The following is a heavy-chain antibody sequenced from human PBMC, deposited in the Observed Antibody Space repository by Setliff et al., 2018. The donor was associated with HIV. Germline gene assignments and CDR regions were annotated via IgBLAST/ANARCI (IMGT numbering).Heavy chain of an antibody. D-gene: IGHD3-22*01. CDR1: GGSISSSSYY. J-gene: IGHJ5*02. CDR2: IYYSGST. Sequence: SETLPLTCTVSGGSISSSSYYWGWIRQPPGKGLEWIGNIYYSGSTYYNPSLKSRVTISVDTSENQFSLRLNSVTAADTAVYYCARYRYYYDSSGYGRWFDPWGQGTLVTVSS. CDR3: ARYRYYYDSSGYGRWFDP. V-gene: IGHV4-39*01.